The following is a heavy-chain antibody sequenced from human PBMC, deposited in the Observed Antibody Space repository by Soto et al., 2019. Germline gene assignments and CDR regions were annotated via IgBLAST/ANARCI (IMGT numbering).Heavy chain of an antibody. J-gene: IGHJ6*02. D-gene: IGHD1-7*01. V-gene: IGHV4-4*02. CDR2: IYHSGST. Sequence: PSETLSLTCAVSGGSISSSNWWSWVRQPPGKGLEWIGEIYHSGSTNYNPSLKSRVTISVDKSKNQFSLKLSSVTAADTAVYYCARNWNYDMDYYYGMDVWGQGTTVTVSS. CDR1: GGSISSSNW. CDR3: ARNWNYDMDYYYGMDV.